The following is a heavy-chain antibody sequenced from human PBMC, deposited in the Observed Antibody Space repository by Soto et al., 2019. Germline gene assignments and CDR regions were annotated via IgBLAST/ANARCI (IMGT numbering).Heavy chain of an antibody. J-gene: IGHJ6*02. CDR3: ARDQGIHRPDYYYYGMDV. CDR1: GGTFSSYA. V-gene: IGHV1-69*01. D-gene: IGHD5-18*01. CDR2: IIPIFGTA. Sequence: QVQLVQSGAEVKKPGSSVKVSCKASGGTFSSYAISWVRQAPGQGLEWMGGIIPIFGTANYAQKFQGRVTITADESTSTAYMELSSLRSEDTAVYYCARDQGIHRPDYYYYGMDVWGQVTTVTVSS.